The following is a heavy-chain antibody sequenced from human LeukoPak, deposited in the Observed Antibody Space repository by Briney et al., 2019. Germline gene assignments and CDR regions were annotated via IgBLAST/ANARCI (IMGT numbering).Heavy chain of an antibody. CDR1: GGSFSGYY. J-gene: IGHJ4*02. Sequence: PSETLSLTCAVYGGSFSGYYWSWIRQPPGKGLEWIGEINHSGSTNYNPSLKSRVTISVDTSKNQFSLKLSSVTAADTAVYYCARGRVPAAITVDYWGQGTLVTVSS. V-gene: IGHV4-34*01. D-gene: IGHD2-2*01. CDR3: ARGRVPAAITVDY. CDR2: INHSGST.